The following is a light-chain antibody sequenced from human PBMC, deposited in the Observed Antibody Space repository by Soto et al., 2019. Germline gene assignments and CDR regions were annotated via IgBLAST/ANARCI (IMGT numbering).Light chain of an antibody. V-gene: IGLV1-40*01. J-gene: IGLJ1*01. CDR3: CSYAGGSTYV. Sequence: QSVLTQPPSVSGAPGQRVTISCTGSSSNIGRGYDVHWYQQVPGSAPKVMIYEDSKRPSAISDRFSGSKSGNTASLTISGLQAEDEADYYCCSYAGGSTYVFGTGTKLTVL. CDR2: EDS. CDR1: SSNIGRGYD.